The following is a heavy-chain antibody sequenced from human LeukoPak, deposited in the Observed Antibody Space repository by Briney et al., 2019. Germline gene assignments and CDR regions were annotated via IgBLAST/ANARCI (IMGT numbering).Heavy chain of an antibody. D-gene: IGHD1-26*01. J-gene: IGHJ4*02. CDR2: VSGSGRNT. CDR1: GFIFRRYD. Sequence: GGSLRLSCAASGFIFRRYDMNWVRQAPGKGLEWVSSVSGSGRNTFYPDSVEGRFTISRDNSKNTVYLQMNSLRADDTAVYYCVKSRRVGANQRGLFDYWGQGTLVTVSP. V-gene: IGHV3-23*01. CDR3: VKSRRVGANQRGLFDY.